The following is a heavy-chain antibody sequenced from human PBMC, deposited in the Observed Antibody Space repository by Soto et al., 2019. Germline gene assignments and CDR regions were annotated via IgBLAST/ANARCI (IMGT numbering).Heavy chain of an antibody. V-gene: IGHV3-23*01. Sequence: EVHLLESGGDLVQPGGSLRLSCAASGFTFSSYAMSWVRQAPGKGLEWVSAISDSGGSTYYADSGKGRFTISRDNSKNTLYLQRSSLRAEDTAVYYCAKKESVWKLPFDHWGQGTLVTVSS. CDR1: GFTFSSYA. J-gene: IGHJ4*02. CDR3: AKKESVWKLPFDH. CDR2: ISDSGGST. D-gene: IGHD1-7*01.